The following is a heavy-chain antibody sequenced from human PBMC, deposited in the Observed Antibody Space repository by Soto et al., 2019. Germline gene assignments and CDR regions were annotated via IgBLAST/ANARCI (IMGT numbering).Heavy chain of an antibody. CDR1: GGSVSSGSHY. D-gene: IGHD3-16*01. J-gene: IGHJ5*02. V-gene: IGHV4-61*01. CDR3: ASEIGASIGYSCFDP. Sequence: SETLSLTCTVPGGSVSSGSHYWSWIRQPPGKGLEWIGYIYYGGSTNYNPSLKSRVTISVDTSKNQFSLELTSVTAADTAVYYCASEIGASIGYSCFDPWGQGTLVTVS. CDR2: IYYGGST.